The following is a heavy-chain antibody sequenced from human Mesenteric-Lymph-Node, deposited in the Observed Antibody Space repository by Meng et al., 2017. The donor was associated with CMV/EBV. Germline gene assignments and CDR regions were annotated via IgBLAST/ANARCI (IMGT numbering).Heavy chain of an antibody. CDR1: GYSFTSYW. CDR2: IYPGDSDT. D-gene: IGHD6-19*01. J-gene: IGHJ6*02. CDR3: ARQKQWLVSYYYYYGMDV. Sequence: GESLKISCKGSGYSFTSYWIGWVRQMPGKGLEWMGIIYPGDSDTRYSPSFQGQVTISADKSNSTAFLQWSSLKASDTAMYYCARQKQWLVSYYYYYGMDVWGQGTTVTVSS. V-gene: IGHV5-51*01.